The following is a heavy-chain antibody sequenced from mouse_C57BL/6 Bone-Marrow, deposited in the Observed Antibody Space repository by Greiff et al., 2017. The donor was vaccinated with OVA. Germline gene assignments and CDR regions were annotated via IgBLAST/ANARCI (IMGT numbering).Heavy chain of an antibody. J-gene: IGHJ3*01. V-gene: IGHV1-55*01. CDR1: GYTFTSYW. CDR2: IYPGSGST. CDR3: ARSTYDGYYGLAY. D-gene: IGHD2-3*01. Sequence: VQLQQPGAELVKPGASVKMSCKASGYTFTSYWITWVKQRPGQGLEWIGDIYPGSGSTNYNEKFKSKATLTVDTSSRTAYMQLRRLTSEDSSVYECARSTYDGYYGLAYGGQGTLVTVSA.